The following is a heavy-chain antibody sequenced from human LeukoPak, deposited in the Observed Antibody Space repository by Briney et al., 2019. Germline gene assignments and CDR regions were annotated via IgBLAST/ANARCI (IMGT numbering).Heavy chain of an antibody. CDR1: GYSFTSYW. V-gene: IGHV5-51*01. CDR2: IYPGDSDT. D-gene: IGHD2-15*01. Sequence: GESLKISCKGSGYSFTSYWIGWVRQMPGKGLEWMGIIYPGDSDTRYSPSFQGQVTISADKSISTAYLQWSSLKASDTAMYYCARTPRRGYCSGGSCHFDYWGQGTLVTVSS. J-gene: IGHJ4*02. CDR3: ARTPRRGYCSGGSCHFDY.